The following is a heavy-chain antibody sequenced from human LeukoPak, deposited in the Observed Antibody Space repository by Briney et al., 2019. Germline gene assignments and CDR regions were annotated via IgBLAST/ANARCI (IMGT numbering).Heavy chain of an antibody. V-gene: IGHV3-23*01. CDR3: AKEADYSNAAPEWGFDS. J-gene: IGHJ4*02. D-gene: IGHD3-3*01. Sequence: GGSLRLSCAASGFTFSIYAMSWVRQAPGKGLEWVSGISGSSSHTADADSVRGHFTISRDNTRNTLYLHMNSLRAEDTALYYCAKEADYSNAAPEWGFDSWGQGTLVTVSS. CDR2: ISGSSSHT. CDR1: GFTFSIYA.